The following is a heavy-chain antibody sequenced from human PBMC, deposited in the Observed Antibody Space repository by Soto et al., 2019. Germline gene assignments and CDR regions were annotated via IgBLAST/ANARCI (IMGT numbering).Heavy chain of an antibody. CDR2: ISRSGTT. Sequence: LQQWGAGLLKPSETLSLSCAVYGGYFNDNYYTWFRQPPGKGPEWIGEISRSGTTKYIPSLKSRASISFDTSKTQVSLKVTSVTAADTAVYYCATSLWFGTQVELWGQGALVTVSS. J-gene: IGHJ5*02. CDR3: ATSLWFGTQVEL. CDR1: GGYFNDNY. V-gene: IGHV4-34*01. D-gene: IGHD3-10*01.